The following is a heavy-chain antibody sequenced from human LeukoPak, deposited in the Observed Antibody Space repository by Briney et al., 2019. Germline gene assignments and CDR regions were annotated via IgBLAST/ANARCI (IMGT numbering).Heavy chain of an antibody. CDR1: GYTFTNYI. D-gene: IGHD3-22*01. J-gene: IGHJ4*02. Sequence: ASVKVSCKASGYTFTNYIITWVRQAPGQGLEWMGWISSYNGNTNYAQKLQGRVTMTTDTSTSTAYMELSSLRLEDTAVYYCARDLLGSASSYSSGAWDYWGQGTLVTVSS. V-gene: IGHV1-18*01. CDR3: ARDLLGSASSYSSGAWDY. CDR2: ISSYNGNT.